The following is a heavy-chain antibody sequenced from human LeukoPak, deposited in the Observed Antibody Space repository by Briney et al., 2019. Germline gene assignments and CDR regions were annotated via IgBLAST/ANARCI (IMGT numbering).Heavy chain of an antibody. V-gene: IGHV3-30*18. CDR2: ISYDGSNK. D-gene: IGHD2-15*01. CDR3: AKDEGPYCSGGSCIHLDY. Sequence: GGSLRLSCAASGFTFSSYGTHWVRQAPGKGLEWVAVISYDGSNKYYADSVKGRFTISRDNSKNTLYLQMNSLRAEDTAVYYCAKDEGPYCSGGSCIHLDYWGQGTLVTVSS. J-gene: IGHJ4*02. CDR1: GFTFSSYG.